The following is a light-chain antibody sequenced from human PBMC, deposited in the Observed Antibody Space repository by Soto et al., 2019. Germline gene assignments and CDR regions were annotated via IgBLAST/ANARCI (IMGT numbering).Light chain of an antibody. Sequence: EIVMTQSPATLSVSPGGRATLSCRAGQSISDTLAWYQQKPGQAPRLLIHGASTRATGFPARFGGSGSGTDFTLTISNLQPEDCAIYYCQQSFSIPLTFGGGTKVDIK. CDR1: QSISDT. CDR2: GAS. J-gene: IGKJ4*01. CDR3: QQSFSIPLT. V-gene: IGKV3-15*01.